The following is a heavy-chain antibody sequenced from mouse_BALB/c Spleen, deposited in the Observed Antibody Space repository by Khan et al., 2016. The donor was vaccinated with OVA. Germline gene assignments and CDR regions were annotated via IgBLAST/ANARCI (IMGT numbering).Heavy chain of an antibody. D-gene: IGHD1-2*01. CDR1: GYTFTDYN. V-gene: IGHV1S29*02. Sequence: VQLQQSGPELVKPGASVKISCKASGYTFTDYNMDWVKQSHGESLEWIGYIVPNNGGTGYNQRFRTKATLTVDSSSTTAYMELRSLTSEDSAVYYCSRSGYGSFAYWGQGTLVTVSA. CDR2: IVPNNGGT. J-gene: IGHJ3*01. CDR3: SRSGYGSFAY.